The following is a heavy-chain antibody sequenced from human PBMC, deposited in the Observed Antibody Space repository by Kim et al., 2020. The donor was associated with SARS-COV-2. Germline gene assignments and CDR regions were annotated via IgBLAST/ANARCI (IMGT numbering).Heavy chain of an antibody. CDR3: ARDSGDSSSSFADY. J-gene: IGHJ4*02. D-gene: IGHD6-6*01. Sequence: GGSLRLSCAASGFTFSSYAMHWVRQAPGKGLEWVAVISYDGSNKYYADSVKGRFTISRDNSKNTLYLQMNSLRAEDTAVYYCARDSGDSSSSFADYWGQGTLVTVSS. CDR1: GFTFSSYA. V-gene: IGHV3-30-3*01. CDR2: ISYDGSNK.